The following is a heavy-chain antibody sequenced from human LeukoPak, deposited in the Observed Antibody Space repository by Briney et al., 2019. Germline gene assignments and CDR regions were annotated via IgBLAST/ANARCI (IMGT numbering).Heavy chain of an antibody. CDR3: AKDSYSYGLDY. V-gene: IGHV3-9*01. CDR1: GFTFDDYA. CDR2: ISWNSGSI. Sequence: GGSLRLSCAASGFTFDDYAMHWVRQAPGKGLEWVSGISWNSGSIGYADSVKGRFTISRDNAKNSLYLQMNSLRAGDTALYYCAKDSYSYGLDYWGQGTLVTVSS. D-gene: IGHD5-18*01. J-gene: IGHJ4*02.